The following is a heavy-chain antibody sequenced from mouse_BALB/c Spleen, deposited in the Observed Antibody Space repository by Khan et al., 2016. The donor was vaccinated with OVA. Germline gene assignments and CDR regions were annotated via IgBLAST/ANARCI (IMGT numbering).Heavy chain of an antibody. CDR1: GYSITTDYA. Sequence: EVKLEVSGPGLVKPSQSLSLTCTVTGYSITTDYAWNWIRQFPGNKLEWMGYISYSGNTKYNPSLKSRISITRDTSKNQFFLQLKSVTTEDTARXYCARVYGGDFDYWGQGTTLTVSS. CDR3: ARVYGGDFDY. V-gene: IGHV3-2*02. CDR2: ISYSGNT. D-gene: IGHD1-1*01. J-gene: IGHJ2*01.